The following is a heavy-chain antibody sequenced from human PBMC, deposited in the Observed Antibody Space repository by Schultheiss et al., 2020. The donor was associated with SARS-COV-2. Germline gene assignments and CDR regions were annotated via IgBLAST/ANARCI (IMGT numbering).Heavy chain of an antibody. Sequence: SETLSLTCAVSGGSISSSNWWSWVRQPPGKGLEWIGEIYHSGSTNYNPSLKSRVTISVDKSKNQFSLKLSSVTAADTAVYYCARRAPYCGGDCPPRWFDPWGQGTLVTVSS. J-gene: IGHJ5*02. V-gene: IGHV4-4*02. CDR3: ARRAPYCGGDCPPRWFDP. CDR2: IYHSGST. D-gene: IGHD2-21*02. CDR1: GGSISSSNW.